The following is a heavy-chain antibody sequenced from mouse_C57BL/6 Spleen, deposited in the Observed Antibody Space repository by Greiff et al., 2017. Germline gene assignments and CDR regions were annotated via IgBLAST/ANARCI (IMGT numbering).Heavy chain of an antibody. V-gene: IGHV1-9*01. CDR2: ILPGGGST. J-gene: IGHJ3*01. D-gene: IGHD1-1*01. CDR1: GYTFTGYW. CDR3: ASPYYYGSSYDWFAY. Sequence: QVQLQQSGAELMKPGASVKLSCKATGYTFTGYWIEWVKQRPGHGLEWIGEILPGGGSTNYNEKFKGKATFTADTSSNTAYMQHSSLTTEDSAVYYCASPYYYGSSYDWFAYWGQGTLVTVSA.